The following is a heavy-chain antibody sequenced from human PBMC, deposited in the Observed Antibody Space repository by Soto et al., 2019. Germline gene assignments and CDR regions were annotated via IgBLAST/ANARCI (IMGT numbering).Heavy chain of an antibody. CDR2: IFYSGST. Sequence: PSETLSLTCTVSGGSISSAGYNWSWIRQHPGKGLEWIGYIFYSGSTYYNPSLKSRVTISVDTSKNQFSLKLRSVTAADTAVYYCMLGSGWKDFDYWGQGTLVT. CDR3: MLGSGWKDFDY. D-gene: IGHD3-22*01. CDR1: GGSISSAGYN. V-gene: IGHV4-31*08. J-gene: IGHJ4*02.